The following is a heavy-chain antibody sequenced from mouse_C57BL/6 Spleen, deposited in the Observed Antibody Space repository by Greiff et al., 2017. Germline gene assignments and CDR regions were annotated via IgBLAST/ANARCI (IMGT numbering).Heavy chain of an antibody. CDR2: IDPSDSYT. Sequence: QVQLQQPGAELVMPGASVKLSCKASGYTFTSYWMHWVKQRPGQGLEWIGEIDPSDSYTNYNQKFKGKSTLTVDKSSSTAYMQLSSLTSEDSAVYYWARGGSSLYYFDYWGQGTTRTVSS. CDR1: GYTFTSYW. V-gene: IGHV1-69*01. D-gene: IGHD1-1*01. CDR3: ARGGSSLYYFDY. J-gene: IGHJ2*01.